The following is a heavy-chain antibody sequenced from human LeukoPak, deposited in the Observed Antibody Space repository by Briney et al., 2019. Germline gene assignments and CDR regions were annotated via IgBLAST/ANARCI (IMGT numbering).Heavy chain of an antibody. CDR3: AKDRSIYCSSSGCYLNWFDP. CDR2: ISSSSDRT. Sequence: GGSLRLSCAASGFTFSNYPMSWVRQIPGKGLEWVATISSSSDRTYYADSVRGRFTISRDNSKNTLYLQMNSLRADDTAVYYCAKDRSIYCSSSGCYLNWFDPWGQGALVTVSS. D-gene: IGHD2-2*01. V-gene: IGHV3-23*01. CDR1: GFTFSNYP. J-gene: IGHJ5*02.